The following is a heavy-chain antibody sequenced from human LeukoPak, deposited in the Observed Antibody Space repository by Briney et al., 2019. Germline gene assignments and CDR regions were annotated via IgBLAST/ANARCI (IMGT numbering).Heavy chain of an antibody. CDR1: GFTFSSYA. J-gene: IGHJ3*02. D-gene: IGHD6-6*01. CDR3: ARRDEYSSSSSYAFDI. CDR2: ISYDGSNK. Sequence: PGRSLRLSCAAFGFTFSSYAMHWVRQAPGKGLEWVAVISYDGSNKYYADSVKGRFTISRDNSKNTLYLQMNSLRAEDTAVYYCARRDEYSSSSSYAFDIWGQGTMVTVSS. V-gene: IGHV3-30-3*01.